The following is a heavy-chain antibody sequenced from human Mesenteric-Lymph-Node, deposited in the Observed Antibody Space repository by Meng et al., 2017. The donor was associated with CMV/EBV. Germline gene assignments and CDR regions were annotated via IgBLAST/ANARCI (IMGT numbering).Heavy chain of an antibody. J-gene: IGHJ4*02. V-gene: IGHV4-39*07. CDR1: GYPISSITSGYY. Sequence: SETLSLTCTVSGYPISSITSGYYWGWIRQPPGKGLEWIGSIYYSGSTYYNPSLKSRVTIAEDTSKNQFSLNLGSVTAADTAVYYCASLPNTATYFDYWGQGALVTVSS. CDR3: ASLPNTATYFDY. D-gene: IGHD5-18*01. CDR2: IYYSGST.